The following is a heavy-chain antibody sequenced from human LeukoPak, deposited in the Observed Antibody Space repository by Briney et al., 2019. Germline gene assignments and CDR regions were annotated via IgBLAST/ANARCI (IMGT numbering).Heavy chain of an antibody. CDR2: ISRNGGST. CDR3: ARVCSDYWSGYCY. J-gene: IGHJ4*02. CDR1: GFTFSDYA. V-gene: IGHV3-64*02. Sequence: GGSLRLSCAASGFTFSDYALHWVRQAPGKGLEYVSEISRNGGSTNYADSVKGRFTISRDNSKNTLYLDMASLRADDVAVYYCARVCSDYWSGYCYWGQGTLVTVSS. D-gene: IGHD3-3*01.